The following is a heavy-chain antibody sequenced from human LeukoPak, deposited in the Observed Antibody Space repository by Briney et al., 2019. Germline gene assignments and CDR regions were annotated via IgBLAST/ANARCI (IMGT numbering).Heavy chain of an antibody. Sequence: GGSLRLSCAASGFTFSTSAMLWVRQAPGKGLESVTIVAFDGTGINYIDSVKGRFTISRDNSKNTLYLEMNSLRTEDTAVYYCVRDARGSLDYWGQGTLVTVSS. CDR1: GFTFSTSA. J-gene: IGHJ4*02. V-gene: IGHV3-30-3*01. CDR3: VRDARGSLDY. CDR2: VAFDGTGI.